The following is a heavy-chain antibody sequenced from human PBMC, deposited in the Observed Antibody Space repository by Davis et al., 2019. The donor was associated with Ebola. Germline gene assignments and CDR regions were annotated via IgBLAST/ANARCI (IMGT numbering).Heavy chain of an antibody. Sequence: ASVKVSCKASGYTFTSYYMHWVRQAPGQGLEWMGIINPSGGSTSYAQKFQGRVTITADESTSTAYMELSSLRSEDTAVYYCARGPLVGATWTYYYYMDVWGKGTTVTVSS. D-gene: IGHD1-26*01. J-gene: IGHJ6*03. V-gene: IGHV1-46*01. CDR2: INPSGGST. CDR1: GYTFTSYY. CDR3: ARGPLVGATWTYYYYMDV.